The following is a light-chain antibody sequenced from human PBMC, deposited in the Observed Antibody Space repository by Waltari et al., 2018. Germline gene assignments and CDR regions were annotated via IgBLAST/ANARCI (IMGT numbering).Light chain of an antibody. CDR2: GAS. Sequence: EIVLTQSPGTLSLSLGERATVSCRASQSVSRALAWYQQKPGQATRPLIYGASTRATGIPDRFSGSGSGTDFSLTISRLEPDDFAIYYCQHYLRLPVTFGQGTTVEI. CDR1: QSVSRA. J-gene: IGKJ1*01. V-gene: IGKV3-20*01. CDR3: QHYLRLPVT.